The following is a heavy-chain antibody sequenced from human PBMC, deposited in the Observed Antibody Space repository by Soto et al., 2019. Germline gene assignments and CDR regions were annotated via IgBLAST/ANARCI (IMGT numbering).Heavy chain of an antibody. V-gene: IGHV1-3*01. D-gene: IGHD2-15*01. CDR1: GYTFTNYA. Sequence: ASVKVSCKASGYTFTNYAMHWVRQAAGQGLEWMGWINAGNGDTEYSRKFQGRVTITRDTSASTTYMELSSLRFEDTAVFYCARDQIGGRPFDYWGQGTQVTVSS. CDR3: ARDQIGGRPFDY. J-gene: IGHJ4*02. CDR2: INAGNGDT.